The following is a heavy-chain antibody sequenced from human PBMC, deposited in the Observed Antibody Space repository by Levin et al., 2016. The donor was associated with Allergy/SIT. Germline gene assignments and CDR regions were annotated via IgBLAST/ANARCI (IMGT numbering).Heavy chain of an antibody. V-gene: IGHV4-39*01. Sequence: SETLSLTCTVSGGSISSSDFYWGWIRQPPGKGLEWIGSLYYTGSTYYNPSLKSRVTISGDTSRNQFSLKLTSVTAADTAVYYCAKQYHGPDVRLVVGVAHWGQGTLVTVSS. CDR3: AKQYHGPDVRLVVGVAH. D-gene: IGHD2-15*01. J-gene: IGHJ5*02. CDR1: GGSISSSDFY. CDR2: LYYTGST.